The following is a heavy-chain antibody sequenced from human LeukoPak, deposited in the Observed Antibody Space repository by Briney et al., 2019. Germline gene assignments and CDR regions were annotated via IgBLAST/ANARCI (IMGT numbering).Heavy chain of an antibody. J-gene: IGHJ4*02. CDR1: GYTFTGYY. CDR3: ARDRVLLWFGEYD. V-gene: IGHV1-2*06. D-gene: IGHD3-10*01. Sequence: ASVKVSCKASGYTFTGYYMHWVRQAPGQGLEWMGRINPNSGGTNYAQKFQGRVTMTRDTSISTAYMELSRLRSDDTAVYYCARDRVLLWFGEYDWGQGTLVTVSS. CDR2: INPNSGGT.